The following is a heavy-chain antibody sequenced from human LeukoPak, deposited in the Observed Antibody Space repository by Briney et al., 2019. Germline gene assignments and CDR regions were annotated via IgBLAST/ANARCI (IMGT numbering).Heavy chain of an antibody. CDR3: ARDSATIFGVVINYYYMDV. J-gene: IGHJ6*03. CDR1: GFTFSSYS. V-gene: IGHV3-21*01. Sequence: SGGSLRLSCAASGFTFSSYSMNWVRQAPGKGLEWVSSISSSSYIYYVDSVKGRFTISRDNAKNSLYLQMNSLRAEDTAVYYCARDSATIFGVVINYYYMDVWGKGTTVTVSS. D-gene: IGHD3-3*01. CDR2: ISSSSYI.